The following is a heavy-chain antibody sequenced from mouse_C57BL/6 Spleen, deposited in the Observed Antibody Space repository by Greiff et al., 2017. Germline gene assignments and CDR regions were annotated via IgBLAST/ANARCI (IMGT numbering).Heavy chain of an antibody. CDR2: IYPGSGNT. J-gene: IGHJ3*01. Sequence: VQVVESGAELVRPGASVKLSCKASGYTFTDYYINWVKQRPGQGLEWIARIYPGSGNTYYNEKFKGKATLTAEKSSSTAYMQLSSLTSEDSAVYFCARDGSSYFWFAYWGQGTLVTVSA. CDR3: ARDGSSYFWFAY. D-gene: IGHD1-1*01. V-gene: IGHV1-76*01. CDR1: GYTFTDYY.